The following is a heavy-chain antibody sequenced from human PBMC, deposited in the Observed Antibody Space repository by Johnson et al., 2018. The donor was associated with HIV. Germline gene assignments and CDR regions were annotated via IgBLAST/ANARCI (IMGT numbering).Heavy chain of an antibody. CDR3: ARPGTTLRKDAFDI. Sequence: VQLVESGGGLVQPGRSLRLSCAASGFTFSNFWMNWVCQAPGKGLECVANIKQDGSEKYYVDSVKGRFTISRDNAKNSLFLQMNSLRAEDTAVYYCARPGTTLRKDAFDIWGQGTMVTVSS. V-gene: IGHV3-7*01. J-gene: IGHJ3*02. CDR2: IKQDGSEK. CDR1: GFTFSNFW. D-gene: IGHD1-7*01.